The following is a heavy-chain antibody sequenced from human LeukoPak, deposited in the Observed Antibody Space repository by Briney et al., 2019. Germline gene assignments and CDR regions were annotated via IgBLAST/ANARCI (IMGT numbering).Heavy chain of an antibody. CDR1: GYTFTGYY. CDR3: ATEGYYDSSGYYTDY. Sequence: ASVKVSCKASGYTFTGYYMHWVRQAPGQGLEWMGWISPNSGGTIYAQKFQGRVTMTEDTSTDTAYMELSSLRSEDTAVYYCATEGYYDSSGYYTDYWGQGTLVTVSS. V-gene: IGHV1-2*02. D-gene: IGHD3-22*01. CDR2: ISPNSGGT. J-gene: IGHJ4*02.